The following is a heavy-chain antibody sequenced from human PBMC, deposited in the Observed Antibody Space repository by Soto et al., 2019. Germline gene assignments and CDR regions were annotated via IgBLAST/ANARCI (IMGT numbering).Heavy chain of an antibody. CDR2: ISSSSSTI. D-gene: IGHD4-17*01. CDR3: ARDLNYGLFDY. J-gene: IGHJ4*02. V-gene: IGHV3-48*01. CDR1: GFRFSEAW. Sequence: GGSLRLSCAASGFRFSEAWINWVRQAPGKGLEWVSYISSSSSTIYYADSVKGRFTISRDNAKNSLYLQMNSLRAEDTAVYYCARDLNYGLFDYWGQGTLVTVSS.